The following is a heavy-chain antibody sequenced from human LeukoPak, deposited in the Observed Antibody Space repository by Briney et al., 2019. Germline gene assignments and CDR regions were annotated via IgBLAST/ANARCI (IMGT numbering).Heavy chain of an antibody. CDR1: GFTFSSYS. V-gene: IGHV3-21*01. Sequence: GGSLRLSCAASGFTFSSYSMNWVRQAPGKGLEWVSSISSSSSYIYYADSVKGRFTISRDNAKNSLYLQMNSLRAEDTAVYYCARARVGGQWLPYYFDYWGQGTLVTVSS. CDR2: ISSSSSYI. CDR3: ARARVGGQWLPYYFDY. J-gene: IGHJ4*02. D-gene: IGHD6-19*01.